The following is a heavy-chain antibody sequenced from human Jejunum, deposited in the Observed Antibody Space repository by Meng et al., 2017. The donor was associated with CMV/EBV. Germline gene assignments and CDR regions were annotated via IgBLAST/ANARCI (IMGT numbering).Heavy chain of an antibody. D-gene: IGHD3-3*01. CDR2: ISGYNGDT. J-gene: IGHJ6*02. V-gene: IGHV1-18*01. Sequence: YGISWVRQAPGQGLEWMGWISGYNGDTNYLQKLQGRVTLTTDKFTSTAYMELRSLTSDDTAVYFCARRGIFGADNDPRYFYGMDVWGQGTTVTSP. CDR3: ARRGIFGADNDPRYFYGMDV. CDR1: YG.